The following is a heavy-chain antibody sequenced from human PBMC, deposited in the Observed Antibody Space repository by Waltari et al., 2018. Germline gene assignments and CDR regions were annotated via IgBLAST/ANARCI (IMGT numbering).Heavy chain of an antibody. CDR1: GGSISSYY. CDR2: IYASGST. CDR3: ARAQTTVVTPGTRGLYFDY. D-gene: IGHD4-17*01. V-gene: IGHV4-59*01. Sequence: QVQLQESGPGLVKPSETLSLTCTVSGGSISSYYWSWIRQPPGKGLWWIGYIYASGSTNDNPSPKSRVTISVDTSKNQFSLKLSSVTAADTAVYYCARAQTTVVTPGTRGLYFDYWGQGTLVTVSS. J-gene: IGHJ4*02.